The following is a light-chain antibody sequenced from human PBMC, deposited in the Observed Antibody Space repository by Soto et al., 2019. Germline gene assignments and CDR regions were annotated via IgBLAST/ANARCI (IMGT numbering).Light chain of an antibody. V-gene: IGKV1-39*01. Sequence: DIQMTQSPSSLSASVGDRVTITCRASQSISSYLNWYQQKPGKAPKLLIYAASSLKSGVPSRFSRGGSGTDFPLTISSLQSEDFATYYWQQSYSTPRTFGPGTKVDIK. J-gene: IGKJ3*01. CDR1: QSISSY. CDR3: QQSYSTPRT. CDR2: AAS.